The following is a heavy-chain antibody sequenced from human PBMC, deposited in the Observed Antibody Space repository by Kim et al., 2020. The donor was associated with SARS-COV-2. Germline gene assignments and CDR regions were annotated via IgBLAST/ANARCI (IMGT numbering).Heavy chain of an antibody. D-gene: IGHD3-22*01. CDR3: ARGKDSSGSQFDY. J-gene: IGHJ4*02. V-gene: IGHV3-23*01. Sequence: TVKSRFTISRDNSKNTLYLQMNSLRAEDTAVYYCARGKDSSGSQFDYWGQGTLVTVSS.